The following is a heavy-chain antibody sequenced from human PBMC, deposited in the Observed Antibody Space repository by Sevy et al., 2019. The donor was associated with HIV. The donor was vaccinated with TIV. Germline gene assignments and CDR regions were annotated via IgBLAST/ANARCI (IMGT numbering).Heavy chain of an antibody. CDR3: ARGEGGTWSFDY. V-gene: IGHV1-46*01. CDR1: GYTFTNYY. J-gene: IGHJ4*02. CDR2: INRSDENP. Sequence: ASVKVSCKASGYTFTNYYMHWARQAPGQGFEWMGVINRSDENPVYAQNFKGRVTMTRDTSTSTVNMELKNLRSEDTAVYYCARGEGGTWSFDYWGQGTLVTVSS. D-gene: IGHD6-13*01.